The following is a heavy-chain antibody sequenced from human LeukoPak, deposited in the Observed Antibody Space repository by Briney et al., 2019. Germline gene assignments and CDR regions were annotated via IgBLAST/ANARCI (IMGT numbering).Heavy chain of an antibody. V-gene: IGHV4-4*09. CDR1: GGSISGYY. D-gene: IGHD6-6*01. Sequence: SETLSLTCTVSGGSISGYYWSWIRQPPGKGLEWIGYIYTSGSTNYNPSLKSRVTISVDTSKNQFSLKLSSVTAADTAVYYCARHGPLAARRNQNDAFDIWGQGTMVTVSS. CDR3: ARHGPLAARRNQNDAFDI. J-gene: IGHJ3*02. CDR2: IYTSGST.